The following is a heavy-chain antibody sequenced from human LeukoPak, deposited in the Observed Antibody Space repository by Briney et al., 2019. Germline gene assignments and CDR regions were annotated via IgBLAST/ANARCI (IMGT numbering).Heavy chain of an antibody. Sequence: GGSLRLSCAASGFXFSSYEMNWVRQAPGKGLEWVSYIISIGSIIYYADTLKGRFTISRDNANNSLYLQMKSLRAEDAAVYYCARDRNYGTKYWGQGTLVTVSS. J-gene: IGHJ4*02. CDR2: IISIGSII. D-gene: IGHD3-10*01. CDR3: ARDRNYGTKY. CDR1: GFXFSSYE. V-gene: IGHV3-48*03.